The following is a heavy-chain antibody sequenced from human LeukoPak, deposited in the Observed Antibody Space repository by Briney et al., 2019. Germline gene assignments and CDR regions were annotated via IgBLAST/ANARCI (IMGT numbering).Heavy chain of an antibody. J-gene: IGHJ5*02. CDR1: GASISSYY. D-gene: IGHD4/OR15-4a*01. CDR2: IYNGGNT. CDR3: ARSTMVNTATGWFDP. V-gene: IGHV4-59*12. Sequence: PSETLSLTCTVSGASISSYYWSWIRQPPGRGLEWIGYIYNGGNTNYNPSLKSRVTMSVDTSKNQISLELSSLAAADTAMYYCARSTMVNTATGWFDPWGQGTLVTVSS.